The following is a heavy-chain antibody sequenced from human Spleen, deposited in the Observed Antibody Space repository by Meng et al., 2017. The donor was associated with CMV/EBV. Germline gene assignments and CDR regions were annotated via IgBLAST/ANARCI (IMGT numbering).Heavy chain of an antibody. J-gene: IGHJ6*02. CDR2: IDPNSGGS. CDR1: GYTFTSYD. D-gene: IGHD2-8*01. Sequence: AAVKVSCKASGYTFTSYDINWVRQATGQGLEWMGWIDPNSGGSNYAQKLQGRVTMTWDTSISTAYMDLSRLRSDDTAVYYCARRDAIYYCYVMDLWGQGTTVTVSS. CDR3: ARRDAIYYCYVMDL. V-gene: IGHV1-2*02.